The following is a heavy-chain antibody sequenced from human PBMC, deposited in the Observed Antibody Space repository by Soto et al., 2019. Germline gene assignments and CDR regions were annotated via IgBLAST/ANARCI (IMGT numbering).Heavy chain of an antibody. CDR2: IYDSVTT. CDR3: AGADSGNYYHGFQM. Sequence: SETLSLTCTVSGGSISSYYWSWIRQPPGKGLEWIGYIYDSVTTNYNSSLESRLTISVDTSKNLFSLRLSSVTAADTAVYYCAGADSGNYYHGFQMWGQGKMVT. J-gene: IGHJ3*02. D-gene: IGHD1-26*01. V-gene: IGHV4-59*01. CDR1: GGSISSYY.